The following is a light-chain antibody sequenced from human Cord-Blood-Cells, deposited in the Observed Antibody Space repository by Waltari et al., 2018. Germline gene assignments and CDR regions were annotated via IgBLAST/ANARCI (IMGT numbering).Light chain of an antibody. CDR3: QQRSNWYT. V-gene: IGKV3-11*01. J-gene: IGKJ2*01. Sequence: EIVLTQSPATLSLSPGERATLSCRASQSVSSYLAWYQQKPGHAPRLLIYDASNRATGIPARFSGSGSGTDFPLTISSLEPEVFAVYYCQQRSNWYTFGQGTKLEIK. CDR2: DAS. CDR1: QSVSSY.